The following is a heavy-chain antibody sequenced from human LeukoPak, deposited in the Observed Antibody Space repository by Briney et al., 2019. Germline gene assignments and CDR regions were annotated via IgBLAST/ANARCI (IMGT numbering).Heavy chain of an antibody. V-gene: IGHV4-39*01. CDR2: IHSSGSI. D-gene: IGHD1-26*01. CDR1: GGSLSSTIYY. Sequence: SQTLSLTCIVSGGSLSSTIYYWAWVRPPPGEGLEWIGNIHSSGSIYYNPSLKSRVTISVDTSKNQFSLNLTSVTAADTAVYYCARRRWGFDYWGQGTLVTVSS. CDR3: ARRRWGFDY. J-gene: IGHJ4*02.